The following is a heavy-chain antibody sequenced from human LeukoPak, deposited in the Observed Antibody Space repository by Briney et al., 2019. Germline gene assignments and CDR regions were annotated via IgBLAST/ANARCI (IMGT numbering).Heavy chain of an antibody. V-gene: IGHV3-30-3*01. CDR2: ISYDGSKK. D-gene: IGHD1-1*01. CDR3: ARDLGVEGRYYYFDY. CDR1: GFTFSTYA. Sequence: PGGSLRLSCAASGFTFSTYAIHWVRQAPGKGLEWVAVISYDGSKKYYADSVKGRFTISRDNSKNTLYLQMNSLRPEDTAVYYCARDLGVEGRYYYFDYWGQGTLVTVSS. J-gene: IGHJ4*02.